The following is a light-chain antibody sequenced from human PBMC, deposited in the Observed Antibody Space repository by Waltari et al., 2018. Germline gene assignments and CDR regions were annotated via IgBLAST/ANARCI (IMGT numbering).Light chain of an antibody. Sequence: QSALTQPPSVSGSPEQSVTISCTGSTSDFGGYNSVSWYQQHPGTAPKLIIFDVNQRPSGVPDRFSGSKSGNTASLTISGLRPEDEADYHCCSYAGVHTFWLFGGGTKLTVL. J-gene: IGLJ3*02. CDR2: DVN. CDR1: TSDFGGYNS. CDR3: CSYAGVHTFWL. V-gene: IGLV2-11*01.